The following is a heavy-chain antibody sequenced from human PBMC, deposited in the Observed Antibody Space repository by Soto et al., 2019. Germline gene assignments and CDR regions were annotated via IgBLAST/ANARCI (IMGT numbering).Heavy chain of an antibody. J-gene: IGHJ6*02. D-gene: IGHD3-3*01. CDR2: INHSGST. V-gene: IGHV4-34*01. CDR1: GGSFSGYY. CDR3: ARFFAYYYGMDV. Sequence: QVQLQQWGAGLLKPSETLSLTCAVYGGSFSGYYWCWIRQPPGKGREWIGEINHSGSTNYNPSLQSRVTISVDTSKNQFSLKLSSVTAADTAVYYCARFFAYYYGMDVWGQGTTVTVSS.